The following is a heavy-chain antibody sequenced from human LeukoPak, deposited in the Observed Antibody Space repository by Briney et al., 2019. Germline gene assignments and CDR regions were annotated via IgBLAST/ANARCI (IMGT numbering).Heavy chain of an antibody. CDR1: GFTFSSYW. V-gene: IGHV3-7*01. CDR3: ARSYYDILTGYYDY. J-gene: IGHJ4*02. CDR2: IKQDGSEK. Sequence: PGGSLRLSCAASGFTFSSYWMSWVRQAPGKGLEWVANIKQDGSEKYYVDSVKGRFTISRGNAKNSLYLQMNSLRAEDTAVYYCARSYYDILTGYYDYWGQGTLVTVSS. D-gene: IGHD3-9*01.